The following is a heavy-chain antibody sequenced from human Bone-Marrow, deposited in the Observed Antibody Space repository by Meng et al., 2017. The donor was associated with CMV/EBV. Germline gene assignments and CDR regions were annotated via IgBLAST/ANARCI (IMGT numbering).Heavy chain of an antibody. CDR3: ARDYTGNYCIDF. CDR1: GFTFATHH. CDR2: VSPDGKTT. Sequence: LSLTCVASGFTFATHHIHWVRQTPGKGLEWVAIVSPDGKTTHYADFVRGRFTISRDNSKKTLYLQMSNLGADDTAEYYCARDYTGNYCIDFWGLGTLVTVSS. D-gene: IGHD1-26*01. V-gene: IGHV3-30*04. J-gene: IGHJ4*02.